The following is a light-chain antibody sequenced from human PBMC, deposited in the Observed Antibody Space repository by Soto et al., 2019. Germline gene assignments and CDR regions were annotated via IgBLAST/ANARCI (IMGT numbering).Light chain of an antibody. J-gene: IGLJ3*02. Sequence: QSALTQPASVSGSPGQSITISCAGISSDVGGYNYVSWYQQHPGQAPKLMIYEVTNRPSGVSNRFSGSKSGNTASLTISGLQTEDEADYYCSSYTSSSTLVFGGGTKVTVL. CDR3: SSYTSSSTLV. CDR1: SSDVGGYNY. CDR2: EVT. V-gene: IGLV2-14*01.